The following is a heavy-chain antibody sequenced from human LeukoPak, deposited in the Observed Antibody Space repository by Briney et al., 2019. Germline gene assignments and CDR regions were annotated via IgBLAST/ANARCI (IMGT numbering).Heavy chain of an antibody. CDR1: GGSISSYY. Sequence: PSETLSLTCTVSGGSISSYYWNWIRQPPGKGLEWIGYIYYSGSTNYNPSLKSRVTISLDMSKNQFSLKLSSVTAADTAVYYCASLYGDYSWFDPWGQGTLVTVSS. CDR2: IYYSGST. D-gene: IGHD4-17*01. CDR3: ASLYGDYSWFDP. V-gene: IGHV4-59*01. J-gene: IGHJ5*02.